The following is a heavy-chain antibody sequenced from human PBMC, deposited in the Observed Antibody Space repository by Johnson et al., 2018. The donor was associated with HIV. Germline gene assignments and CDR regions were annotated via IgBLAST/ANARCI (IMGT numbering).Heavy chain of an antibody. J-gene: IGHJ3*02. CDR2: INVDGLER. CDR1: GFTFSSFW. CDR3: ARGYYYGSGSYYNSGAFDI. Sequence: VQLVESGGGLVQPGGSLRLSCAASGFTFSSFWMTWVRQAPGKGLEWVANINVDGLERYYVDSVKGRFTISTENAKNSLYLQMNSLRAVDTAVYYCARGYYYGSGSYYNSGAFDIWGQGTMVTVSS. D-gene: IGHD3-10*01. V-gene: IGHV3-7*01.